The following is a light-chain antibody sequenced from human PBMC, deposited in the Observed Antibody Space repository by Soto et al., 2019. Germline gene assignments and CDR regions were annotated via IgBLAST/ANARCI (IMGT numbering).Light chain of an antibody. V-gene: IGLV1-47*01. J-gene: IGLJ2*01. Sequence: QLLLTQTPSVSGTPGQRVNISCSGSSSNIGRNYVYWYHQFPGTAPKLLIYRDNERPSGVPDRFSGSKSGTSASLAISGLRSGDEADYHCATWDDSLGGPVFGGGTQLTVL. CDR1: SSNIGRNY. CDR3: ATWDDSLGGPV. CDR2: RDN.